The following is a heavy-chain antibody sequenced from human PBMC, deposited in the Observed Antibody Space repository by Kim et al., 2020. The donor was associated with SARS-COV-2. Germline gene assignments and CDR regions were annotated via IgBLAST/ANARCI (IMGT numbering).Heavy chain of an antibody. CDR3: ARDMGHCSGGSCYPSYYYGMDV. D-gene: IGHD2-15*01. V-gene: IGHV4-39*07. CDR1: GGSISSSSYY. CDR2: IYYSGST. Sequence: SETLSLTCTVSGGSISSSSYYWGWIRQPPGKGLEWIGSIYYSGSTYYNPSLKSRVTISVDTSKNQFSLKLSSVTAADTAVYYCARDMGHCSGGSCYPSYYYGMDVWGQGTTVTVSS. J-gene: IGHJ6*02.